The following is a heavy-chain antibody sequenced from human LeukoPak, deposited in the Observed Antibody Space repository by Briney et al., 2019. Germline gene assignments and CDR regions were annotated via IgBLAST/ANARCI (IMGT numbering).Heavy chain of an antibody. Sequence: SETLSLTCAVYGGSFSGYYWSWIRQPPGKGLEWIGRIYTSGTTNYNPSLKSRVTISVDTSKNQFSLKLSSVTAADTAVYYCARDVIAAPGTSDYWGQGALVTVSS. V-gene: IGHV4-59*10. CDR3: ARDVIAAPGTSDY. D-gene: IGHD6-13*01. CDR2: IYTSGTT. J-gene: IGHJ4*02. CDR1: GGSFSGYY.